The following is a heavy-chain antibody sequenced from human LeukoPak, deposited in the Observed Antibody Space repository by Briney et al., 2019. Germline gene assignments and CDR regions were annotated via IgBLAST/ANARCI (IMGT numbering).Heavy chain of an antibody. CDR1: GYTFTGYY. D-gene: IGHD5-18*01. Sequence: ASVKVSCKASGYTFTGYYMHWVRQAPGQGLEWMGWINPNSGGTNYAQKFQGRVTMTRDTSISTAYMELSRLRSDDTAVYYCARVSARHGYSYGSDAFDIWGQGTMVTVSS. J-gene: IGHJ3*02. V-gene: IGHV1-2*02. CDR2: INPNSGGT. CDR3: ARVSARHGYSYGSDAFDI.